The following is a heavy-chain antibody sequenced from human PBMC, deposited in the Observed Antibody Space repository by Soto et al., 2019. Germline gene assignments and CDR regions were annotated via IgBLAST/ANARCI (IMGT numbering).Heavy chain of an antibody. CDR1: GFTFSTYA. CDR3: AKVHPNRGRGLDV. V-gene: IGHV3-23*01. Sequence: GGSLRLSCVASGFTFSTYAMSWVRQAPGKGLEWVSLISGNSAGTYYADSVKGRVTISRDNSKNMLYLQMSSLRVEDTAVYFCAKVHPNRGRGLDVWGQGTTVTVYS. CDR2: ISGNSAGT. J-gene: IGHJ6*02. D-gene: IGHD1-1*01.